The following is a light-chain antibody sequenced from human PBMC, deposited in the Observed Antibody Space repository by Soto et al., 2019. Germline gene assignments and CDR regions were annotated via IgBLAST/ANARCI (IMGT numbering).Light chain of an antibody. V-gene: IGLV2-14*01. CDR1: GSDVGGYDY. J-gene: IGLJ1*01. Sequence: QSLLRQPASVSGSPGHSVTISCTGTGSDVGGYDYVSWYQQYPGKAPKLIIYEVSNRPSGVSNRFSGSKSGNTASLSISGLRAEDEDDYYCSSFRSSSTLPYVFGTGTTVTVL. CDR2: EVS. CDR3: SSFRSSSTLPYV.